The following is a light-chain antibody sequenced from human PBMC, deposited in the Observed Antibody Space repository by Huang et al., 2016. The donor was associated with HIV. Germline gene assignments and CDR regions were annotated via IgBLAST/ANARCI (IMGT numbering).Light chain of an antibody. CDR2: GAS. Sequence: EIVMTQSPGTLSLSPGARAALSCRASQSVSSIYLAWYQQRPGQAPSLLIYGASTRATGIPDRFSGRGSGTGFTLTINRLEPEDSAVYYCQQYGNSPYTFGQGTKLEIK. CDR3: QQYGNSPYT. J-gene: IGKJ2*01. V-gene: IGKV3-20*01. CDR1: QSVSSIY.